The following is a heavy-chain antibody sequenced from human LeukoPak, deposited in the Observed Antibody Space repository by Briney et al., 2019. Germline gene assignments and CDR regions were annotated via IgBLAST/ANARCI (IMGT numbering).Heavy chain of an antibody. D-gene: IGHD6-13*01. V-gene: IGHV3-30*18. Sequence: GRSLRLSCAASGFTFSSNAMHWVRQAPGKGLEWVAVIWYDGSNKYYADSVKGRFTISRDNSKNTLYLQMNSLRAEDTAVYYCAKGYSSSFDWGQGTMVTVSS. CDR2: IWYDGSNK. CDR1: GFTFSSNA. CDR3: AKGYSSSFD. J-gene: IGHJ3*01.